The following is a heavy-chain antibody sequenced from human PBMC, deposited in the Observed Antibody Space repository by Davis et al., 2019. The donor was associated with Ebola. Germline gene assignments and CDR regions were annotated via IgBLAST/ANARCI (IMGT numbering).Heavy chain of an antibody. V-gene: IGHV3-43*02. CDR3: AKTRGYRLYYFEY. Sequence: GGSLRLSCTASGFTFSVYTMTWVRQAPGKALEWVSLISGNGYGTEYGDSVKGRFTISRDNSKKFLYLQVNDLRPEDTALYFCAKTRGYRLYYFEYWGQGTLVTVSS. D-gene: IGHD5-18*01. J-gene: IGHJ4*02. CDR1: GFTFSVYT. CDR2: ISGNGYGT.